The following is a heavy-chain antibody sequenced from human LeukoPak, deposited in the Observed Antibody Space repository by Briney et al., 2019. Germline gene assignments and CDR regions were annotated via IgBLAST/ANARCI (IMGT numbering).Heavy chain of an antibody. D-gene: IGHD3-22*01. Sequence: GGSLRLSCAASGFTFSSKWMSWVRQAPGKGLEWVANIKHDGSEKYYVDSVKGRFTISRDNAKNSLFLELSSLRSEDTAVYYCATLTGRYYYDSSGYPDYWGQGTLVTVSS. CDR3: ATLTGRYYYDSSGYPDY. CDR1: GFTFSSKW. CDR2: IKHDGSEK. J-gene: IGHJ4*02. V-gene: IGHV3-7*03.